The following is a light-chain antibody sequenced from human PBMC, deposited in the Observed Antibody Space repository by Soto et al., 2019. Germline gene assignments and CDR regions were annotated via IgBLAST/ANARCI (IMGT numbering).Light chain of an antibody. J-gene: IGKJ1*01. CDR1: QSISSW. V-gene: IGKV1-5*03. CDR3: EHYRGSST. Sequence: DIQMTQSPSTLSASVGDRITITCRASQSISSWLAWYQQKPGKAPKLLIYEASSSEIGVPPRFSGRGFGTEFTLTISRLQPDDLAAYYGEHYRGSSTFGQGTRVYIK. CDR2: EAS.